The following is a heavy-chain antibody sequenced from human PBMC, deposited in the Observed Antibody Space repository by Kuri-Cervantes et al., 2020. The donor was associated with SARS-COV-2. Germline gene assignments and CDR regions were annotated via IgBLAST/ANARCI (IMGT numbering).Heavy chain of an antibody. CDR3: ARDLVPAATLDC. V-gene: IGHV3-33*01. Sequence: GESLKISCAASGFTFSSYGMHWVRQAPGKGLEWVAVIWYDGSNKYYADSVKGRFTISRDNSKNTLYLQMNSLRAEDTAVYYCARDLVPAATLDCWGQGTLVTVSS. CDR1: GFTFSSYG. CDR2: IWYDGSNK. J-gene: IGHJ4*02. D-gene: IGHD2-2*01.